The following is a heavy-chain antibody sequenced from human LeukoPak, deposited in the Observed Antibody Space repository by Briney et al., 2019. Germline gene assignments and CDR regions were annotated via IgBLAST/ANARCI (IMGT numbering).Heavy chain of an antibody. Sequence: PGGSLRLSCAASGFTFSFYGIHWVPQAPGKGLEWVAVIRFDGSDKYYADSVKGRFNVSRDNSKNTLYMQTNSMRVEDTAVYYCARRTDYGADTDDHWGQGTLVTVSS. D-gene: IGHD4-17*01. V-gene: IGHV3-30*02. CDR2: IRFDGSDK. CDR3: ARRTDYGADTDDH. J-gene: IGHJ5*02. CDR1: GFTFSFYG.